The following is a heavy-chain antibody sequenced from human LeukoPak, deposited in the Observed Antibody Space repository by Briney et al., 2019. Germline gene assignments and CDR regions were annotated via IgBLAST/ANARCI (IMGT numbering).Heavy chain of an antibody. Sequence: SETLSLTCFVSGGSIRNSGFYWSWIRQAPGMGLEWIGYIYYSGSTYFNPSLESRVSISLDTPKNQFSLNLTSVTAADRAVYYCARARFLNADNGWFDPWGQGTLVTVSS. V-gene: IGHV4-30-4*01. D-gene: IGHD3-3*01. CDR1: GGSIRNSGFY. J-gene: IGHJ5*02. CDR2: IYYSGST. CDR3: ARARFLNADNGWFDP.